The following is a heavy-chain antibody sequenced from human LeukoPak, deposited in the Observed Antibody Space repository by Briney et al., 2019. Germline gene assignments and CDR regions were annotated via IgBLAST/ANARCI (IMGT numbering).Heavy chain of an antibody. V-gene: IGHV1-46*01. CDR3: AREVRRDGYNVMAFDY. D-gene: IGHD5-24*01. Sequence: ASVKVSCKASGYTFSDFLIHWVRQAPGQGLEWMGLIKPGADGTNSAQRFQDRVTMTRDTSTSTVHLDLISLKSEDTAVYYCAREVRRDGYNVMAFDYWGQGTLVTVSS. J-gene: IGHJ4*02. CDR1: GYTFSDFL. CDR2: IKPGADGT.